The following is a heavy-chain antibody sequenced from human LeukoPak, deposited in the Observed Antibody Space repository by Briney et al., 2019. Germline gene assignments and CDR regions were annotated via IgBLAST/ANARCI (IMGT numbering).Heavy chain of an antibody. J-gene: IGHJ4*02. Sequence: GGSLRLSCAASGFTFSSYAMSWVRQAPGKGLEWVSTISGSGSNTFYADSVKGRFTISRDNSKNTLYLQMNSLRAEDTAVYYCAKQAEYSSSSGEFDYWGQGTLVTVSS. CDR1: GFTFSSYA. CDR3: AKQAEYSSSSGEFDY. D-gene: IGHD6-6*01. V-gene: IGHV3-23*01. CDR2: ISGSGSNT.